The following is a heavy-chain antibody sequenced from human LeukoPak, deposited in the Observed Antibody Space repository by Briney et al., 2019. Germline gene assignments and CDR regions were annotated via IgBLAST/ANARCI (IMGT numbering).Heavy chain of an antibody. CDR2: IYTSGST. CDR1: GGSISSGSYY. D-gene: IGHD5-12*01. J-gene: IGHJ4*02. CDR3: ARHLRGGYDWDY. V-gene: IGHV4-61*02. Sequence: SETLSLTCTVSGGSISSGSYYWSWIRQPAGKGLEWIGRIYTSGSTNYNPSLKSRVTISVDTSKNQFSLKLSSVTAADTAVYYCARHLRGGYDWDYWGQGTLVTVSS.